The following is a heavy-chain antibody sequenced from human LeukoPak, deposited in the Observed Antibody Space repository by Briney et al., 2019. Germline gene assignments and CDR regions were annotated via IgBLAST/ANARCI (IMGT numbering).Heavy chain of an antibody. CDR1: GYTFTSYY. J-gene: IGHJ4*02. D-gene: IGHD1-26*01. Sequence: ASVKVSCKASGYTFTSYYMHWVRQAPGQGLEWMGIINPSGGSTTYAQKFQGRVTMTRDMSTSTVYMELSSLRSEDTAVFYCARSRGTYPGFLDYWGQGTLVTVSS. V-gene: IGHV1-46*01. CDR3: ARSRGTYPGFLDY. CDR2: INPSGGST.